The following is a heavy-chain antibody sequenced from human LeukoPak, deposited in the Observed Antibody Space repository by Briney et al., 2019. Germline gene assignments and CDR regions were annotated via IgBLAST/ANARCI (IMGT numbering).Heavy chain of an antibody. D-gene: IGHD3-10*01. V-gene: IGHV4-39*01. J-gene: IGHJ6*03. Sequence: SETLSLTCTVSGVSISSSNSYWGWIRQPPGKGLEWIGSIYYSGNTYYNASLKSQVSISIDTSKNQFSLKLSSVTAADTAVYYCARGTSMVRGVIFPHRYYYMDVWGKGTTVTISS. CDR1: GVSISSSNSY. CDR3: ARGTSMVRGVIFPHRYYYMDV. CDR2: IYYSGNT.